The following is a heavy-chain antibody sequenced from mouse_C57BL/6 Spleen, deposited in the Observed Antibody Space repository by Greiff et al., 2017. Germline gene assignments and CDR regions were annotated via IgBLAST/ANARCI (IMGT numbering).Heavy chain of an antibody. CDR1: GFTFSSYA. CDR3: TRDRNYYGSENWYFDV. J-gene: IGHJ1*03. Sequence: EVMLVESGEGLVKPGGSLKLSCAASGFTFSSYAMSWVRQTPEKRLEWVAYISSGGDYIYYADTVKGRFTISRDNARNTLYLQMSSLKSEDTAMYYCTRDRNYYGSENWYFDVWGTGTTVTVAS. D-gene: IGHD1-1*01. V-gene: IGHV5-9-1*02. CDR2: ISSGGDYI.